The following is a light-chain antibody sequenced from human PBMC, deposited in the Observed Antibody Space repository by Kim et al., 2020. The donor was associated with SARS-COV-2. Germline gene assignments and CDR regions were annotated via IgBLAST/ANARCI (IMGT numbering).Light chain of an antibody. J-gene: IGKJ2*01. CDR3: HQFGGSPYT. CDR2: EAS. V-gene: IGKV3-20*01. Sequence: EIVLTQSPCTLSLSPGERATLSCRASQSLSSTYLAWYRQKPGQAPRLLMYEASSRATGIPDRFSGSGSGTDFTLTISRLEPEDFAVYYCHQFGGSPYTFGPGTKLEI. CDR1: QSLSSTY.